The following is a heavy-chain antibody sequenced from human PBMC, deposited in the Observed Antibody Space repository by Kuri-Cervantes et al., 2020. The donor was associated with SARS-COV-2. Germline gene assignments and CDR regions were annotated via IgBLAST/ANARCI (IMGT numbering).Heavy chain of an antibody. Sequence: ASVKVSCKASGCTFTSYGISWVRQAPGQGLEWMGWISAYNGNTNYAQKLQGRVTMTTDTSTSTAYMELSSLRPEDTAVYYCALGYWGSGYPRYYYYMDVWGKGTTVTVSS. CDR1: GCTFTSYG. D-gene: IGHD3-22*01. CDR3: ALGYWGSGYPRYYYYMDV. CDR2: ISAYNGNT. J-gene: IGHJ6*03. V-gene: IGHV1-18*01.